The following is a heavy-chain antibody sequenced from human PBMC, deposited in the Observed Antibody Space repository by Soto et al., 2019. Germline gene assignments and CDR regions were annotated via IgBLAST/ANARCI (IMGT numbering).Heavy chain of an antibody. D-gene: IGHD2-21*01. CDR2: ITSDGYNT. V-gene: IGHV3-74*01. J-gene: IGHJ4*02. CDR3: ASLLWGAVTTDF. Sequence: EVQLVESGGGLVQPGGSLRLSCAASGLTFSSYWMHWVRQAPGKGLLWVARITSDGYNTAYADSVKGRFTISRDNARNTLYLQRHSLRAEDTAVYYCASLLWGAVTTDFWGQGTLVTVSS. CDR1: GLTFSSYW.